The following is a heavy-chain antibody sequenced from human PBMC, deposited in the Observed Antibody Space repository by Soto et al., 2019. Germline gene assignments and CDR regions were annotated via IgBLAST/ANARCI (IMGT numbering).Heavy chain of an antibody. V-gene: IGHV2-70*17. J-gene: IGHJ5*02. CDR1: GFSLSTSGMC. CDR2: IDWDDDK. CDR3: ARSIVAAGNRWFDP. D-gene: IGHD6-13*01. Sequence: SGPTLVNPTQTLTLTCTFSGFSLSTSGMCVSWIRQPPGKALEWLARIDWDDDKLYSTSLKTRLTISKDTSKNQVVPTMTNMDPVDTATYYCARSIVAAGNRWFDPWGQGTLVTVSS.